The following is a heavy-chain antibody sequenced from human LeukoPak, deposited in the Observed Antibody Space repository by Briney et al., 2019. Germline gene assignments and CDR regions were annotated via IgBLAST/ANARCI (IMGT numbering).Heavy chain of an antibody. CDR2: ISWNSGSI. CDR3: ARSLLPSAFGF. V-gene: IGHV3-9*01. J-gene: IGHJ3*01. CDR1: GFTFDDYA. D-gene: IGHD1-26*01. Sequence: QPGGSLRLSCAASGFTFDDYAMHWVRHAPGKGLEWVSGISWNSGSIGYADSVNGRFTISRDNAKNSLYLQMNSLRAEDTAVYYCARSLLPSAFGFWGQGTMVTVSS.